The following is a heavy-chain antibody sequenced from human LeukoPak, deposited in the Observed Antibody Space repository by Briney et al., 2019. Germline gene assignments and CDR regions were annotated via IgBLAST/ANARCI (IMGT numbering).Heavy chain of an antibody. CDR2: IYHSGST. J-gene: IGHJ6*04. CDR1: GGSISSGGYY. D-gene: IGHD5-12*01. CDR3: ARVVLVATTQLDV. V-gene: IGHV4-30-2*01. Sequence: NPSGTPSLNCTVSGGSISSGGYYWGWIRQPPRKGPGWIGYIYHSGSTYYNPSLKSRVTISVDRSKNQFSLKLSSVTAADTAVYYCARVVLVATTQLDVWGKGTTVTVSS.